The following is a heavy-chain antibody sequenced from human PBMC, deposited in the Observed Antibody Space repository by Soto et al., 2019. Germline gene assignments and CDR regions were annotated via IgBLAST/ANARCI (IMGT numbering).Heavy chain of an antibody. D-gene: IGHD3-3*01. V-gene: IGHV4-4*02. CDR1: SGSISSSNW. CDR3: ARSSDYDFWSGYDHYFDY. Sequence: QVQLQESGPGLVKPSGTLSLTCAVSSGSISSSNWWSWVRQPPGKGLEWIGEIYHSGSTNYNPSLKGRVTISVDKSKNQFSLKLSSVTAADTAVYYCARSSDYDFWSGYDHYFDYWGQGTLVTVSS. J-gene: IGHJ4*02. CDR2: IYHSGST.